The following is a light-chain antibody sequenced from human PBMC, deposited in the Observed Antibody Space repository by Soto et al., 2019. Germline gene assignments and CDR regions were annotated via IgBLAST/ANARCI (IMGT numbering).Light chain of an antibody. J-gene: IGKJ2*01. CDR2: GTT. CDR1: QSVSRK. V-gene: IGKV3-15*01. CDR3: HLYGTSHT. Sequence: EIVMTQSPATLSVSPGERVTLSCRASQSVSRKLAWYQQKPGQAPRLLIYGTTTRATGIPARFSGSGSGTEFTLTISSLQSEDFAVYYCHLYGTSHTFGQGTQLEI.